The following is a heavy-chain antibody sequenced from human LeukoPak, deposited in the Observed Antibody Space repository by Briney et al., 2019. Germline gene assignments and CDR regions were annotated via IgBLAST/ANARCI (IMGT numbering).Heavy chain of an antibody. V-gene: IGHV4-59*01. CDR1: GGSISGYY. D-gene: IGHD6-19*01. Sequence: SETLSLTCTVSGGSISGYYWNWIRQPPGKGLEWIGYMSYSGSTNYNPSLKSRVTISVDTSKNQFSLKLSSVTAADTAVYYCARPFSSGWSDDAFDIWGQGTMVTVSS. J-gene: IGHJ3*02. CDR3: ARPFSSGWSDDAFDI. CDR2: MSYSGST.